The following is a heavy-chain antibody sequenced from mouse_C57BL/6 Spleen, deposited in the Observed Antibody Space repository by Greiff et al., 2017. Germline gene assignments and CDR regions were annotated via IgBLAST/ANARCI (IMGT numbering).Heavy chain of an antibody. D-gene: IGHD1-1*01. V-gene: IGHV1-69*01. CDR1: GYTFTSYW. J-gene: IGHJ2*01. CDR2: IDPSDSYT. Sequence: QVQLQQPGAELVMPGASVKLSCKASGYTFTSYWMHWVKQRPGQGLEWIGEIDPSDSYTNYNQKFKGKSTLTVDKSSSTAYMQRSSLTSEDSAVSYCARGITTVDATEFDYWGQGTTLTVSS. CDR3: ARGITTVDATEFDY.